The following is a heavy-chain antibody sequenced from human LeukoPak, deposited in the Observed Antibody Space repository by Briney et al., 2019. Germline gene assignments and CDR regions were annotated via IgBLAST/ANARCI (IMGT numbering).Heavy chain of an antibody. D-gene: IGHD5-12*01. CDR1: GFTFSSYG. CDR3: ATLIVATTGRDY. V-gene: IGHV3-30*02. Sequence: GGSLRLSCAASGFTFSSYGMHWVRQAPGKGLEWVAVIWYDGSNKYYADSVTGRFTISRDNSKNTLYLQMNSLRAEDTAVYYCATLIVATTGRDYWGQGTLVTVSS. CDR2: IWYDGSNK. J-gene: IGHJ4*02.